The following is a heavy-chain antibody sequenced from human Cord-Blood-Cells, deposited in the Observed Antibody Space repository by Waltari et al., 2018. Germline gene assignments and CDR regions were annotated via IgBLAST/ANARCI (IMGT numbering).Heavy chain of an antibody. CDR2: ISWDGGST. CDR3: AKTITGDDAFDI. V-gene: IGHV3-43*01. CDR1: GFTFDDYT. Sequence: EVQLVESGGVVVQPGGSLRLSCAASGFTFDDYTMHWVRQAPGKGLEWVSLISWDGGSTYYADSVKGRFTISRDNSKNSLYLQMNSLRTEDTALYYCAKTITGDDAFDIWGQGTMVTVSS. D-gene: IGHD7-27*01. J-gene: IGHJ3*02.